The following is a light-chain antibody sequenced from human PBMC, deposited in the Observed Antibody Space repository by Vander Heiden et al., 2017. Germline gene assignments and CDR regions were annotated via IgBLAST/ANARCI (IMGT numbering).Light chain of an antibody. Sequence: LVLTQSPSAPASLGASVKLTCTLSSGHSSYAIAWHQQQPEKGPRYLMKLNSDGSHTKGAGIPDRFSGSSSGAERYLTISSLQSDDEADYYCQTWDTGIQVFGTGTKVTVL. J-gene: IGLJ1*01. V-gene: IGLV4-69*01. CDR2: LNSDGSH. CDR3: QTWDTGIQV. CDR1: SGHSSYA.